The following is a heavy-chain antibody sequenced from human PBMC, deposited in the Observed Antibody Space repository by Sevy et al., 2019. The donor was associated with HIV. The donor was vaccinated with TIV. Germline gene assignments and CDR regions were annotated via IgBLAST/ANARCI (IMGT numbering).Heavy chain of an antibody. CDR3: AREGVYIYGMDV. CDR1: GFTFSSYW. D-gene: IGHD6-6*01. V-gene: IGHV3-74*01. CDR2: INSDGSST. Sequence: GGSPRLSCAASGFTFSSYWMHWVRQAPGKGLVWVSRINSDGSSTSYADSVKGRFTISRDNAKNTLYLQMNSLRAEDTAVYYCAREGVYIYGMDVWGQGTTVTVSS. J-gene: IGHJ6*02.